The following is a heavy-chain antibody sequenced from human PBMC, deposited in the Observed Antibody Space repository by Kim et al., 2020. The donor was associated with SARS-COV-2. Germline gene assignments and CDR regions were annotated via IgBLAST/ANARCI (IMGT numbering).Heavy chain of an antibody. V-gene: IGHV4-39*01. CDR2: IYYSGST. J-gene: IGHJ6*02. CDR3: ARLTRIHYYYGMDV. Sequence: SETLSLTCIVSGGSISSSSYYWGWIRQPPGKGLEWIGSIYYSGSTYYNPSLKSRVTISVDTSKNQFSLKLSSVTAADTAVYYCARLTRIHYYYGMDVWGQGTTVTVSS. CDR1: GGSISSSSYY.